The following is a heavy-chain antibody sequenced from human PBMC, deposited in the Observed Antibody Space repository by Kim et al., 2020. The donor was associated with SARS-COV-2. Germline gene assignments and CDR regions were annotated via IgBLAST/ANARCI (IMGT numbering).Heavy chain of an antibody. J-gene: IGHJ5*02. CDR3: ARDITHSGWYGGNWFDP. CDR2: IKQDGSEK. D-gene: IGHD6-19*01. Sequence: GGSLRLSCAASGFTFSSYWMSWVRQAPGKGLEWVANIKQDGSEKYYVDSVKGRFTISRDNAKNSLYLQMNSLRAEDTAVYYCARDITHSGWYGGNWFDPWGQGTLVTVSS. V-gene: IGHV3-7*01. CDR1: GFTFSSYW.